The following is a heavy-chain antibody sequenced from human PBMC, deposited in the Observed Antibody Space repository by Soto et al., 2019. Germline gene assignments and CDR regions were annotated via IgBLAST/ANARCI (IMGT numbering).Heavy chain of an antibody. CDR1: GFTFSSYW. CDR2: INSDGSST. J-gene: IGHJ3*02. Sequence: GGSLRLSCAASGFTFSSYWMYWVRQAPGKGLVWVSRINSDGSSTSYADSVKGRFTISRDNAKNTLYLQMNSLRAEDTAVYYCARGWELDAFDIWGQGTMVTVSS. D-gene: IGHD1-26*01. V-gene: IGHV3-74*01. CDR3: ARGWELDAFDI.